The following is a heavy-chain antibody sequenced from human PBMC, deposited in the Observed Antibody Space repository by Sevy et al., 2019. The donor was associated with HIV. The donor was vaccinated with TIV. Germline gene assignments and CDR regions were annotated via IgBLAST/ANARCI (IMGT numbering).Heavy chain of an antibody. J-gene: IGHJ4*02. CDR2: IRNKADSYTT. CDR1: GSTFSDHY. D-gene: IGHD6-13*01. CDR3: ATHAGIAAAGRVFDY. V-gene: IGHV3-72*01. Sequence: GGSLRLSCAASGSTFSDHYMEWVRQAPGKGLEWVGRIRNKADSYTTEYAASVKGRFTISRDDSKNSRYLLMNSLKTEDTAVYYCATHAGIAAAGRVFDYWGQGTLVTVSS.